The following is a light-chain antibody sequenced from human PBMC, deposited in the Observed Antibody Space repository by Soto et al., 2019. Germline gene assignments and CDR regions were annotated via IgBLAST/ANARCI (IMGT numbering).Light chain of an antibody. CDR1: QSVSSSY. V-gene: IGKV3-15*01. J-gene: IGKJ5*01. Sequence: ENVLTQSPGTVTLSPGERATLSCRASQSVSSSYFAWYQQKPGQAPRLLIYGASTRATGIPARFSGSGSGTEFTLTISSLQSEDFAVYYCQQYNNWPPITFGQGTLLEVK. CDR2: GAS. CDR3: QQYNNWPPIT.